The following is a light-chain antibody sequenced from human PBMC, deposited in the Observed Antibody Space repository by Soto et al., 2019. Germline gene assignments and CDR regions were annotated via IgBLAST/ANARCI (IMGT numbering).Light chain of an antibody. CDR1: SSNIGAGYD. CDR3: QSYDSSLSGWV. CDR2: GNN. V-gene: IGLV1-40*01. Sequence: QLVLTQPPSVSGAPGQRATISYTGSSSNIGAGYDVHWYQQLPGTAPKLLIFGNNNRPSGVPDRFSGSKSGTSASLAITGLQAEDEADYYCQSYDSSLSGWVFGGGTKLTVL. J-gene: IGLJ3*02.